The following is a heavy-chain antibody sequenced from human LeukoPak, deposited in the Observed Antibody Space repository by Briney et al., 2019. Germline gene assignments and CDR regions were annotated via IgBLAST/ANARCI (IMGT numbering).Heavy chain of an antibody. D-gene: IGHD3-10*01. CDR3: ARLNRDVLLWFGAWGFDP. V-gene: IGHV4-39*01. Sequence: PSETLSLTCTVSGGSISGSSYYWGWIRQPPGKGLEWIGSIYYSGSTYYNPSLKSRVTISVDTSKNQFSLKLSSVTAADTAVYYCARLNRDVLLWFGAWGFDPWGQGTLVTVSS. CDR2: IYYSGST. J-gene: IGHJ5*02. CDR1: GGSISGSSYY.